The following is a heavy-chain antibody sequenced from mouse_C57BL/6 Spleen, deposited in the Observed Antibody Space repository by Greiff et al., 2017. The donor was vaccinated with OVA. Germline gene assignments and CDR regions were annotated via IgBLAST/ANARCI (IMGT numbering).Heavy chain of an antibody. J-gene: IGHJ4*01. CDR2: INPSTGGT. Sequence: VQLQQSGPELVKPGASVKISCKASGYSFTSYYMNWVKQSPEKSLEWIGEINPSTGGTTYNQKFKAKATLTVDKYSSTAYIQIKSRTSEDSAVYYCAIVRNTTVDGAIDYWGQGTSVTVAS. CDR3: AIVRNTTVDGAIDY. V-gene: IGHV1-42*01. CDR1: GYSFTSYY. D-gene: IGHD1-1*01.